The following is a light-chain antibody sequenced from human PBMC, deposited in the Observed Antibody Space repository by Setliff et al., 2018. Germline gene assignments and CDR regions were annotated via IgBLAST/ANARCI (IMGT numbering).Light chain of an antibody. CDR2: DVT. CDR1: SNDVWGHNY. J-gene: IGLJ1*01. V-gene: IGLV2-8*01. Sequence: QSVLTQPPSASGSPGQSVTISCTGTSNDVWGHNYVSWYQQHPGKAPQLIIYDVTKRPSGVPDRFSGSKSGNTASLTVSGLQAEDEADYYCNAYTSGSTYVFGTGTKVTVL. CDR3: NAYTSGSTYV.